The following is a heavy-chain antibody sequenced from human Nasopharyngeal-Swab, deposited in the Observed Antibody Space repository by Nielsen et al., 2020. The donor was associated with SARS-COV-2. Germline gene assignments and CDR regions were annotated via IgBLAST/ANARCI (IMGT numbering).Heavy chain of an antibody. CDR2: ISSSGSTI. V-gene: IGHV3-48*03. CDR3: AREPPGRWLQLVFDY. J-gene: IGHJ4*02. Sequence: GESLKISCAASGFTFSSYDMNWVRQAPGKGLEWVSYISSSGSTIYYADSVKGRFTISRDNAKNSLYLQMNSLRAEDTAVYYCAREPPGRWLQLVFDYWGQGTLVTVSS. D-gene: IGHD5-24*01. CDR1: GFTFSSYD.